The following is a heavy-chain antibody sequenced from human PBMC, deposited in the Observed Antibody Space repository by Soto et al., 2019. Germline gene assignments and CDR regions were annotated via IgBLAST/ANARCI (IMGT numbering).Heavy chain of an antibody. CDR2: IYYSGST. Sequence: SETLSLTCTVSGGSIRSGGYYWTWIRQHPGKGLEWIGYIYYSGSTHYNPSLKSRVTISVDTSKNQFSLKLSSVTAADTAVYYCARAASGTYYLSAFDVWGQGTMVTVSS. V-gene: IGHV4-31*03. CDR3: ARAASGTYYLSAFDV. CDR1: GGSIRSGGYY. J-gene: IGHJ3*01. D-gene: IGHD1-26*01.